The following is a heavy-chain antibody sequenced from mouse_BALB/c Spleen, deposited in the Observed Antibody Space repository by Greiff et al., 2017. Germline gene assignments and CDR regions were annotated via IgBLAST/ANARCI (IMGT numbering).Heavy chain of an antibody. D-gene: IGHD1-1*01. Sequence: QVQLQQSGAELVRPGTSVKVSCKASGYAFTNYLIEWVKQRPGQGLEWIGVINPGSGGTNYNEKFKGKATLTADKSSSTAYMQLSSLTSDDSAVYFCARGEVITTGVGDYWGQGTTLTVSS. V-gene: IGHV1-54*01. CDR3: ARGEVITTGVGDY. CDR1: GYAFTNYL. J-gene: IGHJ2*01. CDR2: INPGSGGT.